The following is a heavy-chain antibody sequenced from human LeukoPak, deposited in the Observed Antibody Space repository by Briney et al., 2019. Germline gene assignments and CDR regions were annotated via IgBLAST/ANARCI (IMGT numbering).Heavy chain of an antibody. V-gene: IGHV3-48*01. J-gene: IGHJ6*04. CDR3: AELGITMIGGV. D-gene: IGHD3-10*02. CDR1: GFTFSSFG. Sequence: GWSLRLSCAASGFTFSSFGMNWVRQAPGKGLEWVSYISSSSSTIYYADSVKGRFTISRDNAKNSLYLQMNSLRAEDTAVYYCAELGITMIGGVWGKGTTVTISS. CDR2: ISSSSSTI.